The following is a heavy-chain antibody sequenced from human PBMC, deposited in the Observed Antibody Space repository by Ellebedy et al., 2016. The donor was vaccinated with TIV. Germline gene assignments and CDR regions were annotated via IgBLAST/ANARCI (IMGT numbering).Heavy chain of an antibody. Sequence: PGGSLRLSCAASGFSFRSYWMSWVRQAPGKGLEWVANIYQDGSNQYYVDSVKGRFTISRDNANKSLFLQMNSLRGEDTAVYYCARRGSYGDYAAQVNSWFDRWGRGTLVTVSS. CDR1: GFSFRSYW. V-gene: IGHV3-7*01. CDR3: ARRGSYGDYAAQVNSWFDR. CDR2: IYQDGSNQ. J-gene: IGHJ5*02. D-gene: IGHD4-17*01.